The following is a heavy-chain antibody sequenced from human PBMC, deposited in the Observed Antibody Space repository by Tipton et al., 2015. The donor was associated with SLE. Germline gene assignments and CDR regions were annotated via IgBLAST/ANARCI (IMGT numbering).Heavy chain of an antibody. Sequence: TLSLTCTVSGDSITSSSYYWGWIRQSPGKGLEWIGTIYFSGSTYHNPSLKSRVSISVDTSKNQFSLKLSSVTAADTAVYYCARPGKYFDSSGHHDAFDVWGQGTMVTVSS. CDR3: ARPGKYFDSSGHHDAFDV. D-gene: IGHD3-22*01. J-gene: IGHJ3*01. CDR1: GDSITSSSYY. CDR2: IYFSGST. V-gene: IGHV4-39*07.